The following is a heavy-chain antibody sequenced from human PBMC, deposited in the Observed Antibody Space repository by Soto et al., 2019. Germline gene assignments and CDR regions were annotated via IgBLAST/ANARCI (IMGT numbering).Heavy chain of an antibody. Sequence: GGSLRLSCAASGFTFDDYAMHWVRQAPGKGLEWVSGISWNSGSIGYADSVKGRFTISRDNAKNSLYLQMNSLRAEDTALYYCAKDQNYDILTGCFDYWGQGTLVTVSS. CDR2: ISWNSGSI. CDR3: AKDQNYDILTGCFDY. V-gene: IGHV3-9*01. D-gene: IGHD3-9*01. CDR1: GFTFDDYA. J-gene: IGHJ4*02.